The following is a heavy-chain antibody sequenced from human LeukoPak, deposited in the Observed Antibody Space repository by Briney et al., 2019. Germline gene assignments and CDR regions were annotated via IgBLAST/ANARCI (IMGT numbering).Heavy chain of an antibody. V-gene: IGHV1-2*02. D-gene: IGHD3-10*01. Sequence: ASVKVSCKXSXYTFTGYYMHWVRQAPGQGLEWMGWINPNSGGTNYAQKFQGRVTMTRDTSISTAYMELSRLRSDDTAVYYCASNGSGSYYYYYMDVWGKGTTVTVSS. CDR3: ASNGSGSYYYYYMDV. CDR2: INPNSGGT. CDR1: XYTFTGYY. J-gene: IGHJ6*03.